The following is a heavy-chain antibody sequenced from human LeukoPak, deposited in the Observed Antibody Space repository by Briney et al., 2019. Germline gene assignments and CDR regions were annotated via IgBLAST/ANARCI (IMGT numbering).Heavy chain of an antibody. J-gene: IGHJ4*02. CDR2: VYHSGST. CDR3: ARADIAWNPAYY. D-gene: IGHD1-1*01. Sequence: SETLSLSCAVSGGSISSGDWWIWVRQPPGKGLEWIGEVYHSGSTNYNPSLMSRVTMSVDKSKNQFSLKLTSVTAADTAVYYCARADIAWNPAYYWGQGTLAIVSS. V-gene: IGHV4-4*02. CDR1: GGSISSGDW.